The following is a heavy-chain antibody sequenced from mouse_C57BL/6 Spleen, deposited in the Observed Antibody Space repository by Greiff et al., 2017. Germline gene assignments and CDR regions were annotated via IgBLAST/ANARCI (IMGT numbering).Heavy chain of an antibody. CDR3: ARSRYGNYPCYFDY. CDR1: GYTFTSYW. Sequence: QVQLQQPGTELVKPGASVKLSCKASGYTFTSYWMHWVKQRPGQGLEWIGNINPSNGGTNYNEKFKSKATLTVDKASSTAFMQLSSLTSEDSAVYYCARSRYGNYPCYFDYWGPGTTLTVSS. D-gene: IGHD2-1*01. J-gene: IGHJ2*01. CDR2: INPSNGGT. V-gene: IGHV1-53*01.